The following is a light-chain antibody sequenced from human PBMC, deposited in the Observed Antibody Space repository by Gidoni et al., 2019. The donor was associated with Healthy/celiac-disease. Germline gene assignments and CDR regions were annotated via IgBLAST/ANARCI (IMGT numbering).Light chain of an antibody. J-gene: IGKJ4*01. CDR2: AAS. CDR1: RVIRSW. V-gene: IGKV1-12*01. CDR3: QQANSFPLT. Sequence: DIQMTQSPSSVSASGGDRVTITCRAIRVIRSWVAWYQQKPGKAPKLLIYAASSLQSGVPSRFSGRGSGTDFTLTISRLQPEDFATYYWQQANSFPLTFGGGTKVEIK.